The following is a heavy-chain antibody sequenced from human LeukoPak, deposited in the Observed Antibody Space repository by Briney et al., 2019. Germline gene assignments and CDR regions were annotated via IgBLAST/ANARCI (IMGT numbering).Heavy chain of an antibody. Sequence: GGSLRLSCAASGFTFSSYSLNWVRQAPGKGLEWVSSISGSSSYIYYADSVKGRFTISRHNAKNSLYLQMNSLRAEDTAVYYCARGPNCSGGSCYSRRTYYYYYYMDVWGKGTTVTVSS. J-gene: IGHJ6*03. CDR3: ARGPNCSGGSCYSRRTYYYYYYMDV. D-gene: IGHD2-15*01. CDR2: ISGSSSYI. V-gene: IGHV3-21*01. CDR1: GFTFSSYS.